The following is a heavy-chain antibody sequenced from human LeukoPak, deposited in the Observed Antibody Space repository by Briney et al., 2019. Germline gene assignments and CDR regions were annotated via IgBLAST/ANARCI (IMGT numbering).Heavy chain of an antibody. CDR1: GGSISSSSYY. J-gene: IGHJ4*02. D-gene: IGHD6-13*01. CDR2: ISGSGGST. CDR3: AKVLTKGQQLVYYFDY. Sequence: ETLSLTCTVSGGSISSSSYYWGWIRQPPGKGLEWVSAISGSGGSTYYADSVKGRFTISRDNSKNTLYLQMNSLRAEDTAVYYCAKVLTKGQQLVYYFDYWGQGTLVTVSS. V-gene: IGHV3-23*01.